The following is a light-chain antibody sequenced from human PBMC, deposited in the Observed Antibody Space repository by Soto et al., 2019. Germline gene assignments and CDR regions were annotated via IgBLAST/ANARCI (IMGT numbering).Light chain of an antibody. CDR2: KTS. V-gene: IGKV1-5*03. CDR3: QQYNTYPWT. Sequence: QMTQSPSTLSASVGDRVTITCRASQTINNWLAWYQQRPGKAPTFLIYKTSTLETGVPSRFSGSGSGTEFTLTISSLQPEDFAIYYCQQYNTYPWTFGQGTKVDIK. J-gene: IGKJ1*01. CDR1: QTINNW.